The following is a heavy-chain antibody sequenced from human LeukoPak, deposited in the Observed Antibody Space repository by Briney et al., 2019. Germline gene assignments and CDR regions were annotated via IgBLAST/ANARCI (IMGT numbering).Heavy chain of an antibody. D-gene: IGHD2-2*01. CDR1: GYSISSGYY. V-gene: IGHV4-38-2*02. J-gene: IGHJ5*02. Sequence: SETLSLTCTVSGYSISSGYYWGWIRQPPGKGLEWIGSIYHSGSTYYNPSLKSRVTISVDTSKNQFSLKLSSVTAADTAVYYCARDRCSSTSCLTRWFDPWGQGTLVTVSS. CDR2: IYHSGST. CDR3: ARDRCSSTSCLTRWFDP.